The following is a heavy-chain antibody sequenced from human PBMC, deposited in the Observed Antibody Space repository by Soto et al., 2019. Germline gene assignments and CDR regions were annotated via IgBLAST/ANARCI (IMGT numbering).Heavy chain of an antibody. CDR3: ARGYPPSILSTSLTSPYWFDS. CDR2: INHRGTT. D-gene: IGHD2-21*01. Sequence: QVQLQQWGTGLLKPSETLSLHCAVYGESLRGYYWSWIRQTPAMVLEWIGLINHRGTTNHYSSLQSRAINSVDTSTSPASLRLNYMTAADTAGYYCARGYPPSILSTSLTSPYWFDSWGQGTLVSVSS. V-gene: IGHV4-34*04. CDR1: GESLRGYY. J-gene: IGHJ5*01.